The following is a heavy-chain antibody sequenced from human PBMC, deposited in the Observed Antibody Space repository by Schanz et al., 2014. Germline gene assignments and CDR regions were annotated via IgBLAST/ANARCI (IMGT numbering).Heavy chain of an antibody. CDR2: IWFDGNNK. CDR3: AKDLHKDYGGKPQALDI. Sequence: VQLVESGGGLVKPGGSLRLSCAASGFTFSSYSLAWVRQAPGKGLEWVAVIWFDGNNKYYADSVKGRFTISRDNSKNTLYLQMNSLRAEDTALYYCAKDLHKDYGGKPQALDIWGQGTMVTVSS. J-gene: IGHJ3*02. V-gene: IGHV3-33*06. D-gene: IGHD4-17*01. CDR1: GFTFSSYS.